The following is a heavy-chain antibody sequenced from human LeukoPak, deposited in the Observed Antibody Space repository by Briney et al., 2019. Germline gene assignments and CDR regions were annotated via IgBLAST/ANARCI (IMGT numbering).Heavy chain of an antibody. CDR1: GYTFDDHG. Sequence: GGSLRLSCAGSGYTFDDHGVSRVRQAPGKGLEWVSGINWNGGSTGYADSVKGRFTISRDNSKNTLYLQMNSLRAEDTAVYYCARDGRSGGFDYWGQGTLVTVSS. CDR2: INWNGGST. CDR3: ARDGRSGGFDY. V-gene: IGHV3-20*04. D-gene: IGHD1-26*01. J-gene: IGHJ4*02.